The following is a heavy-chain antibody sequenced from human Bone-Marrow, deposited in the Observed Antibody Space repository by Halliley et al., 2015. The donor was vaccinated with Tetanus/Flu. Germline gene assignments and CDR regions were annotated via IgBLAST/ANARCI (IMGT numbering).Heavy chain of an antibody. J-gene: IGHJ4*02. CDR2: VYHSGST. D-gene: IGHD3-16*01. CDR3: ARGGGPLDY. CDR1: GDSITTNYW. Sequence: TLSLTCTVSGDSITTNYWWSWVRQPPGKGLEWIGEVYHSGSTNYSPSLKSRVTISIDKSKNQFSLELSSVTAADTALYFCARGGGPLDYWGQGTLVTVSS. V-gene: IGHV4-4*01.